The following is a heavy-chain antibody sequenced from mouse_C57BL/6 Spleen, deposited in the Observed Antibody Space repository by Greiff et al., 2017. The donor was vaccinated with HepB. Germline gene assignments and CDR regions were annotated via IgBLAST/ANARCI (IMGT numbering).Heavy chain of an antibody. CDR1: GYSITSGYY. CDR2: ISYDGSN. CDR3: ARGHGSSHGFDY. V-gene: IGHV3-6*01. Sequence: ESGPGLVKPSQSLSLTCSVTGYSITSGYYWNWIRQFPGNKLEWMGYISYDGSNNYNPSLKNRITITRDTSKNQFFLKLNSVTTEDTATYYCARGHGSSHGFDYWGQGTTLTVSS. J-gene: IGHJ2*01. D-gene: IGHD1-1*01.